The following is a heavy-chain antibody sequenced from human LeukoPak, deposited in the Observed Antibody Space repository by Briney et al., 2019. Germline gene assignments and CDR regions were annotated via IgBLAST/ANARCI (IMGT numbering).Heavy chain of an antibody. V-gene: IGHV1-2*06. Sequence: GASVKVSCKASGYTFTGYYMHWVRQAPGQGLEWMGRINPNSGSTNYAQKFQGRVTMTRDTSISTAYMELSRLRSDDTAVYYCAREFPVLGYYGSGSYIGYWGQGILVTVSS. CDR2: INPNSGST. J-gene: IGHJ4*02. CDR3: AREFPVLGYYGSGSYIGY. CDR1: GYTFTGYY. D-gene: IGHD3-10*01.